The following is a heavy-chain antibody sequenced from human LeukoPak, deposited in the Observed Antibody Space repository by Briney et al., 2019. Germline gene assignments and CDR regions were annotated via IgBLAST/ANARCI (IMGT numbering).Heavy chain of an antibody. CDR1: GGTFSSYT. J-gene: IGHJ6*02. CDR2: IIPILGIA. D-gene: IGHD3-22*01. CDR3: ARNYDSSGYYYYYYGMDV. Sequence: ASVKVSCKASGGTFSSYTISWVRQAPGQGLEWMGRIIPILGIANYAQKFQGRVTITADKSTSTAYMELSSLRSEDTAVYYCARNYDSSGYYYYYYGMDVWGQGTTVTVSS. V-gene: IGHV1-69*02.